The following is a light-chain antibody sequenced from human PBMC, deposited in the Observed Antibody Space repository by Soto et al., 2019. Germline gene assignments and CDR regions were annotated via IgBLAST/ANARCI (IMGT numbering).Light chain of an antibody. CDR1: NSDVGGYNY. V-gene: IGLV2-14*03. CDR2: DVS. CDR3: GSYTSSSTLV. Sequence: QSALTQPASVSGSPGQSITISCTGANSDVGGYNYVSWYQQHPGKAPKLVIYDVSNRPSGVSNRFSGSKSGNTASLTISGLQAEDEADYYCGSYTSSSTLVFGGGTQLTVL. J-gene: IGLJ3*02.